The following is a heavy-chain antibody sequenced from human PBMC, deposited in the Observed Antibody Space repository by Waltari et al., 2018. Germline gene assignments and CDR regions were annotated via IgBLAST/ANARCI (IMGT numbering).Heavy chain of an antibody. CDR3: ATEERYYYDSSGYRTDAFDI. CDR1: SYA. Sequence: SYAISWVRQAPGQGLEWMGGIIPIFGTANYAQKFQGRVTITADKSTSTAYMELSSLRSEDTAVYYCATEERYYYDSSGYRTDAFDIWGQGTMVTVSS. D-gene: IGHD3-22*01. J-gene: IGHJ3*02. CDR2: IIPIFGTA. V-gene: IGHV1-69*06.